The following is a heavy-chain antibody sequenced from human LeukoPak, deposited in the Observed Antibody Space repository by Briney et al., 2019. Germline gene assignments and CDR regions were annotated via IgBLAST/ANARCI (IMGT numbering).Heavy chain of an antibody. CDR1: GDSITTEHYW. D-gene: IGHD3-16*01. Sequence: SETLSLTCDVSGDSITTEHYWWGWLRQPPGKGLEWIAIIFYTGKIHDNPSLRNRISMSVDTSKDQFSLRLSAVTAADTAVYYCAKPLGVGVWALDRWGQGTLVTVSS. CDR2: IFYTGKI. J-gene: IGHJ4*02. V-gene: IGHV4-39*01. CDR3: AKPLGVGVWALDR.